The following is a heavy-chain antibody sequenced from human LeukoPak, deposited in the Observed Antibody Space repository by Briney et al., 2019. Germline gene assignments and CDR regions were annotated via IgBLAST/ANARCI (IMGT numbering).Heavy chain of an antibody. V-gene: IGHV4-59*12. CDR1: GGSISSYY. D-gene: IGHD3-22*01. Sequence: SETLSLTCTVSGGSISSYYWSWIRQPPGKGLEWIGYIYYSGYTNYNPSLKSRVTISVDTSKNQFSLKLSSVTAADTAVYYCARDRGGPGSSGYVDYWGQGTLVTVSS. CDR2: IYYSGYT. J-gene: IGHJ4*02. CDR3: ARDRGGPGSSGYVDY.